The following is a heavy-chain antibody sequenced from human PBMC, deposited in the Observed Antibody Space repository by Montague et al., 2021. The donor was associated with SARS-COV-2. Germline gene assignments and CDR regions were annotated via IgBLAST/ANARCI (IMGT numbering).Heavy chain of an antibody. CDR3: ARGSGWMGNAFDI. Sequence: SETLSLTCNVSGGSISSYYWGWIRQPPGKGLEWIGYIYYSGSTNYNPSLKSRVTISVDTSKNQFSLKLSSVTAADTAVYYCARGSGWMGNAFDIWGQGTMVTVSS. D-gene: IGHD6-19*01. V-gene: IGHV4-59*01. CDR1: GGSISSYY. J-gene: IGHJ3*02. CDR2: IYYSGST.